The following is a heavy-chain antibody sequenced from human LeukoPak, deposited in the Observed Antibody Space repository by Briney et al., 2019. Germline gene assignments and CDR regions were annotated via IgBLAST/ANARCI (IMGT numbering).Heavy chain of an antibody. D-gene: IGHD2-2*01. CDR3: VREDAHTYYFDF. CDR2: IKSTGDTT. J-gene: IGHJ4*02. Sequence: GASVKVSCKTSGYTFTGYHMHWVRQAPGQGLEWVAIIKSTGDTTVYAQKFQGRVTVTRNTSTSTVYMDLSSLSSEDTAVYYCVREDAHTYYFDFWGPGTLVTVSS. V-gene: IGHV1-46*01. CDR1: GYTFTGYH.